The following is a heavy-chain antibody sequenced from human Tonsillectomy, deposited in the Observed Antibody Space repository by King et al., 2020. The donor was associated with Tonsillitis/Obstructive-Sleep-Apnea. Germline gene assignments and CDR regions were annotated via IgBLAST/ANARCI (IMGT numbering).Heavy chain of an antibody. CDR3: ARGLNTALVNYWFDP. V-gene: IGHV1-8*01. CDR1: GYTFTSYD. Sequence: QLVQSGAEVKKPGASVKVSCKASGYTFTSYDINWVRQATGQGLEWMGWMNPNSGNTSYAQKFQGRVTMTRNNSISTAYMELSSLRSEDTAVYYCARGLNTALVNYWFDPWGQGTLVTVSS. J-gene: IGHJ5*02. D-gene: IGHD5-18*01. CDR2: MNPNSGNT.